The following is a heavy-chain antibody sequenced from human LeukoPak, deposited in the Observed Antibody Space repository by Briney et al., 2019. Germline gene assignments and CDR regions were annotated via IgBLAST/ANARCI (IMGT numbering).Heavy chain of an antibody. D-gene: IGHD2-2*01. CDR2: ISSSSSYI. V-gene: IGHV3-21*01. J-gene: IGHJ6*02. Sequence: PGGSLRLSCAASGFTFSSYSMNWVRQAPGKGLEWVSSISSSSSYIYYADSVKGRFTISRDNAKNSLYLQMNSLRAEDTAVYYCAREKGYCSSTSCPWGYGMDVWGQGTTVTVSS. CDR3: AREKGYCSSTSCPWGYGMDV. CDR1: GFTFSSYS.